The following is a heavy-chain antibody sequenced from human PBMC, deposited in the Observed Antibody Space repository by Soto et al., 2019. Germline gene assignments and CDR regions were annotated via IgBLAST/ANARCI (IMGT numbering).Heavy chain of an antibody. CDR1: GFTFSSYA. J-gene: IGHJ5*02. D-gene: IGHD1-26*01. Sequence: GGSLRLSCAASGFTFSSYAMAWVRQAPERGLEWVSVISGGGSTYYADSVKGRFTISRDNSKNTLYLQMNSLRAEDTAVYYCAKYPTRVGARWSDPWGQGTLVTVSS. CDR3: AKYPTRVGARWSDP. V-gene: IGHV3-23*01. CDR2: ISGGGST.